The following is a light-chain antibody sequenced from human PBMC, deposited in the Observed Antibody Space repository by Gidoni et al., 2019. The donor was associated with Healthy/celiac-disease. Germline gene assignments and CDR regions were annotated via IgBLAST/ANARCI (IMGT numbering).Light chain of an antibody. J-gene: IGLJ2*01. Sequence: QSVLPQPPSASGTPGQGVTLSCSGSSSNIGSNYVYWYQQLPGTAPKLLIYRNNQRPSGVPDRFSGSKSGTSASLAISGLRSEDEADYYCAAWDDSLSGVVFGGGTKLTVL. CDR1: SSNIGSNY. CDR3: AAWDDSLSGVV. CDR2: RNN. V-gene: IGLV1-47*01.